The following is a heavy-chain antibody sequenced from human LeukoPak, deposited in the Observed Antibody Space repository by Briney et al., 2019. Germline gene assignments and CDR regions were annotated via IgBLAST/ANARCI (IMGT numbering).Heavy chain of an antibody. Sequence: LETLSLTCAVSGYSISSGYYWGWIRQPAGKGLEWIGRIYTSGSTNYNPSLKSRVTMSVDTSKNQFSLKLSSVTAADTAVYYCASGCSSTSCSPFDYWGQGTLVTVSS. CDR3: ASGCSSTSCSPFDY. J-gene: IGHJ4*02. CDR2: IYTSGST. D-gene: IGHD2-2*01. CDR1: GYSISSGYY. V-gene: IGHV4-4*07.